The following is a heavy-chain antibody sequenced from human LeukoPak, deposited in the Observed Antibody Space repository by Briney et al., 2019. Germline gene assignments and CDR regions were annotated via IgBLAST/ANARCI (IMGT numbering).Heavy chain of an antibody. Sequence: SETLSLTCTVSGGSINSYYWGWIRQPAGKGLEWIGRIYTTGSTHYNPSPKSRLTISVDTSKNQFSLKLTSVTAADTAMYYCARAGYTISYYSLDYWGQGALVTVSS. CDR3: ARAGYTISYYSLDY. CDR1: GGSINSYY. D-gene: IGHD1-26*01. J-gene: IGHJ4*02. CDR2: IYTTGST. V-gene: IGHV4-4*07.